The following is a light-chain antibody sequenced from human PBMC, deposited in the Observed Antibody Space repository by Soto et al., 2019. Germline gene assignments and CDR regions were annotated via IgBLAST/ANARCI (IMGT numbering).Light chain of an antibody. V-gene: IGKV1-5*03. CDR1: QSIRSW. CDR3: QQYDSYST. Sequence: DIQMTQFPSTLSASVGDRVTITCRASQSIRSWLAWYQQKPGKAPNLLIYKASSLPSGVPSRFSGSGYGTEFTLTISSLQPDDIETYYCQQYDSYSTFGGGTKVQIK. CDR2: KAS. J-gene: IGKJ4*01.